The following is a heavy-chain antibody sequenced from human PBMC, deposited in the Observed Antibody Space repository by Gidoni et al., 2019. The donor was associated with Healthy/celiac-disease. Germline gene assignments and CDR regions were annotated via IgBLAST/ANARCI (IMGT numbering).Heavy chain of an antibody. D-gene: IGHD4-17*01. CDR1: AFTFSSYG. J-gene: IGHJ4*02. CDR3: AKDRDYGWFDY. CDR2: ISYDGSNK. V-gene: IGHV3-30*18. Sequence: QVQLVESGGAVGQPGRSLRLSCAASAFTFSSYGMHWVRQAPGKGLEWVAVISYDGSNKYYADSVKGRFTISRDNSKNTLYLQMNSLRAEDTAVYYCAKDRDYGWFDYWGQGTLVTVSS.